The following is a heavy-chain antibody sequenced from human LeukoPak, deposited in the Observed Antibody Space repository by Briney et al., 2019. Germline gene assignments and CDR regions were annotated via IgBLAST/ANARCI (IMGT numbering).Heavy chain of an antibody. CDR2: ISSSSSHI. CDR3: ARNLRYFDWLLRTNAFDF. D-gene: IGHD3-9*01. Sequence: PGGSLRLSCAASGFTFSDYSMNWVSQAPGKGLEWVSSISSSSSHIYYADSVKGRFTISRDNAKNSLYLQMNSLRAEDTAVYSCARNLRYFDWLLRTNAFDFWGQGTMVTVSS. V-gene: IGHV3-21*01. J-gene: IGHJ3*01. CDR1: GFTFSDYS.